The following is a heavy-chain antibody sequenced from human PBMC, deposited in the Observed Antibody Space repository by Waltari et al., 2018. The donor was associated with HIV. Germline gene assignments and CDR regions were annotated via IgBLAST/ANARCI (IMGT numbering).Heavy chain of an antibody. CDR3: ARVTGNTKGSWFDP. CDR2: IWYDGSKK. CDR1: GFTFNNYG. D-gene: IGHD1-7*01. J-gene: IGHJ5*02. Sequence: QVQLVESGGGVVQPAKSLRLSCAASGFTFNNYGMVWVRQAPGNGLEWVAVIWYDGSKKYYGDSVKGRFTISKDNSKNTLHLQMNSLRAEDTAVYYCARVTGNTKGSWFDPWGQGTLVTVSS. V-gene: IGHV3-33*01.